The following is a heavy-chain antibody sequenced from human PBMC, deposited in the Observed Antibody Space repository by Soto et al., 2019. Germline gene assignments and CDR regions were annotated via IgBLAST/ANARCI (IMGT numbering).Heavy chain of an antibody. Sequence: GGSLRLSCEVSGFTFSNYNVNWVRQTPGKGLEWVSWINSGSTATSYADSVKGRFTSSRDNAKGSLSLHMNSLRVEDTAVYYCVRDLYWAFDYWGQGTLVTVSS. V-gene: IGHV3-21*04. J-gene: IGHJ4*02. CDR3: VRDLYWAFDY. CDR2: INSGSTAT. D-gene: IGHD2-8*02. CDR1: GFTFSNYN.